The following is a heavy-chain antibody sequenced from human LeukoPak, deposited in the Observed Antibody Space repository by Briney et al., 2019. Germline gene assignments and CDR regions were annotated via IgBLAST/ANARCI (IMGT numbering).Heavy chain of an antibody. CDR3: AREYYDSSGYYGKFDY. CDR1: GFTFSSYW. CDR2: IKKDGSEK. V-gene: IGHV3-7*01. J-gene: IGHJ4*02. Sequence: GGSLRLSCAASGFTFSSYWMSWVRQAPGKGLEWVANIKKDGSEKYYVDSVKGRFTISRDNAKNSLYLQMNSLRAEDTAVYYCAREYYDSSGYYGKFDYWGQGTLVTVSS. D-gene: IGHD3-22*01.